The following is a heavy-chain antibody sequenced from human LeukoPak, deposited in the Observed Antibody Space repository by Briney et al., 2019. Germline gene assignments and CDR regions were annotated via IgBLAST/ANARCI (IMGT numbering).Heavy chain of an antibody. V-gene: IGHV3-33*01. CDR1: GFTFSSYG. Sequence: GGSLRLSCAASGFTFSSYGMYWVRQAPGKGLEWVAVIWYDGSNKYYADSVKGRFTISRDNSKNTLYLQMNSLRAEDTAVYYCARGVGDYGGFRFDYWGQGTLVTVSS. J-gene: IGHJ4*02. D-gene: IGHD4-23*01. CDR3: ARGVGDYGGFRFDY. CDR2: IWYDGSNK.